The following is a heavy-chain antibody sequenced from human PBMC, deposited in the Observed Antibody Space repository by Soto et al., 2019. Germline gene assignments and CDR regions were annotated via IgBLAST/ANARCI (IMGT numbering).Heavy chain of an antibody. V-gene: IGHV4-59*01. CDR1: GGSISSYY. Sequence: QVQLQESGPGLVKPSETLSLTCTVSGGSISSYYWCWIRQPPGKGLEWIGYIYYRGSPHYNPSLKSRVTTSVDPSKNQFSLKLSSVTAADTATYYCARFNWYFDLWGRGTLVTVSS. J-gene: IGHJ2*01. CDR2: IYYRGSP. CDR3: ARFNWYFDL.